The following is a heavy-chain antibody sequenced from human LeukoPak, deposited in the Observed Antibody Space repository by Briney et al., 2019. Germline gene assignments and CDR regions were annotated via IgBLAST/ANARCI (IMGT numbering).Heavy chain of an antibody. V-gene: IGHV3-49*04. Sequence: GGSLRLSCTGAGFSFGEYAMGWVRQAPGKGLEWVGFIRSKTYGGTTGYAASVKGRFAISRDDSKSIAYLEMNSLKTEDTAVYYCAREATWDAGGYIDAYDNWGQGTMVTVSS. CDR2: IRSKTYGGTT. CDR1: GFSFGEYA. J-gene: IGHJ3*02. D-gene: IGHD1-26*01. CDR3: AREATWDAGGYIDAYDN.